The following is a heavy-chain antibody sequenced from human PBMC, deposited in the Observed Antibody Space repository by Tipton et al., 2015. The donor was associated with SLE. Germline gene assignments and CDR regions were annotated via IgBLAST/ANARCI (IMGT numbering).Heavy chain of an antibody. V-gene: IGHV1-69*01. D-gene: IGHD1-26*01. CDR1: GGTFSSYA. CDR3: AREFVVRGGSYSSYFDY. CDR2: IIPIFGTT. Sequence: QLVQSGAEVKKPGSSVKVSCKASGGTFSSYAISWVRQAPGQGLEWMGGIIPIFGTTNYAQKFQGRVTITADESTSTAYMELRSLRSGDTAVYHCAREFVVRGGSYSSYFDYWGQGTLVTVSS. J-gene: IGHJ4*02.